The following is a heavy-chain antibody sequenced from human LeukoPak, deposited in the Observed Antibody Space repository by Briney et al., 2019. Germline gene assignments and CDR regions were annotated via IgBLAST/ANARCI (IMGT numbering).Heavy chain of an antibody. CDR1: GGTFSSYA. V-gene: IGHV1-69*05. CDR2: IIPIFGTA. Sequence: GSSVKVSCKASGGTFSSYAISWVRQAPGQGLEWMGGIIPIFGTANYAQKFQGRVTITTDESTSTAYMELSSLRSEDTAVYYCATTDYYDSSGYYYVGFDYWGQGTPVTVSS. J-gene: IGHJ4*02. D-gene: IGHD3-22*01. CDR3: ATTDYYDSSGYYYVGFDY.